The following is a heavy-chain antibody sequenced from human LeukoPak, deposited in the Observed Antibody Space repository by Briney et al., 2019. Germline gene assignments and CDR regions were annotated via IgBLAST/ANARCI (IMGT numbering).Heavy chain of an antibody. D-gene: IGHD6-13*01. CDR1: GFTFSSYW. CDR3: AKDGGYSSSSYGMDV. V-gene: IGHV3-7*01. J-gene: IGHJ6*02. CDR2: INHNGNVN. Sequence: WGSLRPSCAASGFTFSSYWMNWARQAPGKGLEWVASINHNGNVNYYVDSVKGRFTISRDNSKNTLYLQMNSLRAEDTAVYYCAKDGGYSSSSYGMDVWGQGTTVTVSS.